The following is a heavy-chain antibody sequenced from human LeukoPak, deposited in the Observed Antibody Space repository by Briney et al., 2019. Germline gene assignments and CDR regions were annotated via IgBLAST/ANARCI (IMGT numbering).Heavy chain of an antibody. V-gene: IGHV1-18*01. CDR3: ARATYSSGWHDAFDI. D-gene: IGHD6-19*01. Sequence: GASVKVSCKASGYTFTSYGISWVRQAPGQGLEWMGWISAYNGNTNYAQKLQGRVTMTTDTSTSTAYMELRSLRSDDTAVYYCARATYSSGWHDAFDIWGQGTMVTVSS. J-gene: IGHJ3*02. CDR2: ISAYNGNT. CDR1: GYTFTSYG.